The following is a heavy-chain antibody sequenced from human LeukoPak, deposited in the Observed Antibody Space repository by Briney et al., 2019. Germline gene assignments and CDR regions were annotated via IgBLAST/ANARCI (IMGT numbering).Heavy chain of an antibody. CDR1: GFTFSINA. CDR3: SNWNYPS. V-gene: IGHV3-23*01. CDR2: ISGSGGST. J-gene: IGHJ4*02. Sequence: PGGSLRLSCAASGFTFSINAMSWVRQAPGKGLEWVSAISGSGGSTYYADSVKGRFTISRDNSRNTLYLQMNSLRAEDTAVYYSSNWNYPSRGQGTLVTVST. D-gene: IGHD1-7*01.